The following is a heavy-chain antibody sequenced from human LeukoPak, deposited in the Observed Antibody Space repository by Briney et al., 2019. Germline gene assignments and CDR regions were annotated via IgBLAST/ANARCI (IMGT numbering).Heavy chain of an antibody. CDR3: ARVDRDGYSYGYFDY. D-gene: IGHD5-24*01. CDR1: GFMFSSNW. CDR2: IYSGGST. Sequence: PGGSLRLSCAASGFMFSSNWMSWVRLAPGKGLEWVSVIYSGGSTYYADSVKGRFTISRDNSKNTLYLQMNSLRAEDTAVYYCARVDRDGYSYGYFDYWGQGTLVTVSS. V-gene: IGHV3-53*01. J-gene: IGHJ4*02.